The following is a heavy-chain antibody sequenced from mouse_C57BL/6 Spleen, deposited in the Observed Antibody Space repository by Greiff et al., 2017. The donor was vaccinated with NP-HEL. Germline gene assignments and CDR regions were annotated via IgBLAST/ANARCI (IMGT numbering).Heavy chain of an antibody. CDR2: IDTSDSYT. D-gene: IGHD1-1*01. V-gene: IGHV1-69*01. CDR3: ARSGSNYAMDY. J-gene: IGHJ4*01. CDR1: GYTFTSYW. Sequence: QVQLQQPGAELVMPGASVKLSCKASGYTFTSYWMHWVKQRPGQGLEWIGEIDTSDSYTNYNQKFKGKSTLTVDKASITAYMQLSSLTSSASAVYYCARSGSNYAMDYWGQGTSVTVSS.